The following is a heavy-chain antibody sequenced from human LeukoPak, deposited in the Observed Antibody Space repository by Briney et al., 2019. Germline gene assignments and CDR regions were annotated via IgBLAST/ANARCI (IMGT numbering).Heavy chain of an antibody. CDR1: GGSINSYY. D-gene: IGHD4-23*01. V-gene: IGHV4-4*07. CDR3: ARGGKATVVTM. CDR2: FYSQRST. J-gene: IGHJ4*02. Sequence: SETLSLTCTVPGGSINSYYWSWIRQPAGKGLEWVGGFYSQRSTNYNPSLKSRVSMSVDTSKNQFSLKLTSVTAADTAVYYCARGGKATVVTMWGQGILVTVSS.